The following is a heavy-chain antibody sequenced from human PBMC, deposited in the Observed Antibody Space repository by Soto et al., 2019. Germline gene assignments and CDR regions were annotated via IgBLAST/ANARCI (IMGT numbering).Heavy chain of an antibody. CDR1: GYSISSGYY. CDR3: ARDRPRYCSSTSCYWWFDP. V-gene: IGHV4-38-2*02. D-gene: IGHD2-2*01. CDR2: IYHSGST. Sequence: SETLSLTCAVSGYSISSGYYWGWIRQPPGKGLEWIGSIYHSGSTYYNPSLKSRVTISVDTSKNQFSLKLSSVTAADTAVYYCARDRPRYCSSTSCYWWFDPWGQGTPVPVSP. J-gene: IGHJ5*02.